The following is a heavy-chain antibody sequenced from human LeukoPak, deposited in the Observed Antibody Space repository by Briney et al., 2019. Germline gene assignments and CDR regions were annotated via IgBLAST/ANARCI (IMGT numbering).Heavy chain of an antibody. CDR3: ARPGVDY. V-gene: IGHV4-39*01. D-gene: IGHD3-10*01. Sequence: PSETLSLTCTVSGGSISSSSYYWGWIRQPPGKGLEWIGSIYYSGSTYYNPSLKSRVTISVDTSKNQFSLKLSSVTAADTAVYYCARPGVDYWGQGTLVTVSS. CDR1: GGSISSSSYY. CDR2: IYYSGST. J-gene: IGHJ4*02.